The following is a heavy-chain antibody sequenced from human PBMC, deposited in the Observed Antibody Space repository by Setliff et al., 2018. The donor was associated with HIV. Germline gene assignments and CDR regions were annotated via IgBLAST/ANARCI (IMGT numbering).Heavy chain of an antibody. CDR1: GGSINDQY. J-gene: IGHJ6*02. CDR3: ARHNVITYGGLLFDYYYYGLDV. D-gene: IGHD3-16*01. CDR2: IDYSEGT. V-gene: IGHV4-59*11. Sequence: PSETLSLTCTVPGGSINDQYFSWIRQPPGKGLEWIGSIDYSEGTKYNPSLNSRGTISLDKPKNELSLKLTSVTAADTAVYYCARHNVITYGGLLFDYYYYGLDVWGHGTTVTVSS.